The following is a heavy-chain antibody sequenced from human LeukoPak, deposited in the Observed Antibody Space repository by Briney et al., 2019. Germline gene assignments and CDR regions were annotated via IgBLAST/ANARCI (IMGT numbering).Heavy chain of an antibody. Sequence: SVKVSCKASGGTFSSYAISWMRQAPGQGLEWMGGIIPIFGTANYAQKFQGRVTITTDESTSTAYMELSSLRSEDTAVYYCARGLDCSSTSCYIGYYYYYMDVWGKGTTVTVSS. J-gene: IGHJ6*03. CDR1: GGTFSSYA. CDR3: ARGLDCSSTSCYIGYYYYYMDV. CDR2: IIPIFGTA. V-gene: IGHV1-69*05. D-gene: IGHD2-2*02.